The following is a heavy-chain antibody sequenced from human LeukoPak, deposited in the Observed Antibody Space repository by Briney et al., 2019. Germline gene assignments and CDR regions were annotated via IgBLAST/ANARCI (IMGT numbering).Heavy chain of an antibody. CDR1: GGSMYDYY. CDR3: AREPGRYCSGGSTSSCDY. D-gene: IGHD2-15*01. J-gene: IGHJ4*02. Sequence: SETLSLSCTVSGGSMYDYYWSWIRQPPVKGLEWIGHIHYNGRTNYNPSLESPATISIDMSKNQFSLNLSSVTAADTAVYYCAREPGRYCSGGSTSSCDYWGQGTLVTVSS. V-gene: IGHV4-59*13. CDR2: IHYNGRT.